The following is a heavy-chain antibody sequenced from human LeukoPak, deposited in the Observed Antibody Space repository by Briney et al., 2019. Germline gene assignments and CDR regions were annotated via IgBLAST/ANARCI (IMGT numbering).Heavy chain of an antibody. J-gene: IGHJ3*02. CDR3: ARRIAAADSFDI. CDR1: GGSISSNY. V-gene: IGHV4-59*01. D-gene: IGHD6-13*01. Sequence: SETLSLTCTVSGGSISSNYWSWIRQPPGKGLEWIAYINYSGSTNYKSSLKSRVTIPVDTSKNQFSLKLSSVTAADTAFYYCARRIAAADSFDIWGQGRMVTVSS. CDR2: INYSGST.